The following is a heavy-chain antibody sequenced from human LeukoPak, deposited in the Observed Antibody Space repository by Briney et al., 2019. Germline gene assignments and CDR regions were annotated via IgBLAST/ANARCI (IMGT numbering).Heavy chain of an antibody. Sequence: GGSLRLSCGASGFTFRTSWMNWVRQAPGKGLEWVASINPDGSEKYSVDSVKGRFTISRDNAKNSLYLQMNSLRAEDTAVYYCARCKGVPAAVIDYWGQGTLVTVSS. D-gene: IGHD2-2*01. CDR2: INPDGSEK. V-gene: IGHV3-7*01. CDR3: ARCKGVPAAVIDY. CDR1: GFTFRTSW. J-gene: IGHJ4*02.